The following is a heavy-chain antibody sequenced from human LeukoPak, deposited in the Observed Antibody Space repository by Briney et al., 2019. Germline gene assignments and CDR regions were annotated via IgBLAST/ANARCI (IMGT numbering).Heavy chain of an antibody. V-gene: IGHV4-39*07. CDR3: ARTILYYYYGMDV. Sequence: PSETPSLTCTVSGGSISSSSYYWGWIRQPPGKGLEWIGSIYYSGSTYYNPSLKSRVTISVDTSKNQFSLKLSSVTAADTAVYYCARTILYYYYGMDVWGQGTTVTVSS. CDR2: IYYSGST. J-gene: IGHJ6*02. CDR1: GGSISSSSYY. D-gene: IGHD3-9*01.